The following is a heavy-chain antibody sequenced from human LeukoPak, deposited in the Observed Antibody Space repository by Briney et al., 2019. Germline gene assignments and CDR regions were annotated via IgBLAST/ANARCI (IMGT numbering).Heavy chain of an antibody. CDR3: ATGWGIVVVPAARSFDY. CDR2: FDPEDGET. Sequence: ASVKVSCKVSGYTLTELSMHWARQAPGKGLEWMGGFDPEDGETIYAQKFQGRVTMTEDTSTDTAYMELSSLRSEDTAVYYCATGWGIVVVPAARSFDYWGQGTLVTVSS. V-gene: IGHV1-24*01. D-gene: IGHD2-2*01. J-gene: IGHJ4*02. CDR1: GYTLTELS.